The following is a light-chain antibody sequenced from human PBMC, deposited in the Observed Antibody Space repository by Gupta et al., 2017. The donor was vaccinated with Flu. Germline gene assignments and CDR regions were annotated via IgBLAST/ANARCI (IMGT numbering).Light chain of an antibody. CDR2: GAS. J-gene: IGKJ1*01. Sequence: ELVLTQSPGTLSLSPGERASLSCRASQSVSSIYLAWYQQTPGQAPRLLIYGASGRATGIPDRFSGSGSGTDFTLTISRLEPEDFAVYYCQQYDSLQWTFGQGTKVEV. CDR3: QQYDSLQWT. CDR1: QSVSSIY. V-gene: IGKV3-20*01.